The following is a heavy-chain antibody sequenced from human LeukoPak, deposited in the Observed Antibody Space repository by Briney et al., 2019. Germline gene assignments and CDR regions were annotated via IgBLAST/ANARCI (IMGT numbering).Heavy chain of an antibody. CDR3: ARGGDFWSGFFD. Sequence: SSQTLSLTCTVSGGSISSGEYYWSWIRQPPGKSLEWIGNIYDSGSTYYTPSLKSRVIISVDTSKNQFSLKLSSVTAADTAVYYCARGGDFWSGFFDWGQGTLVTVSS. CDR1: GGSISSGEYY. CDR2: IYDSGST. J-gene: IGHJ4*02. D-gene: IGHD3-3*01. V-gene: IGHV4-30-4*01.